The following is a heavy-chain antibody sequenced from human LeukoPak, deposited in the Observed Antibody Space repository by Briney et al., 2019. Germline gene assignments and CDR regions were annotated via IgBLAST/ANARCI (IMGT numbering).Heavy chain of an antibody. CDR3: AKQLDSGNYYPTGDDY. CDR1: GFTLSSYA. Sequence: GGSLRLSCAASGFTLSSYATSWVRQAPGKGLEWVSSISASGADTYYADSVKGRFTISRDTSKNTVYLQMNSLRDEDTAVYYCAKQLDSGNYYPTGDDYWGQGTLVTASS. J-gene: IGHJ4*02. D-gene: IGHD3-10*01. CDR2: ISASGADT. V-gene: IGHV3-23*01.